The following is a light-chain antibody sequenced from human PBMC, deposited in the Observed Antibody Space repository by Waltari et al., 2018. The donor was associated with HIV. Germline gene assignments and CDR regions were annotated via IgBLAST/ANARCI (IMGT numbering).Light chain of an antibody. CDR1: SSNIGSNY. CDR3: ATWDDSLSGSV. J-gene: IGLJ2*01. CDR2: RNK. V-gene: IGLV1-47*01. Sequence: QSVLTQPPSASGTPGQRVTIPCSGSSSNIGSNYVYWYQHLPGTAPKLLIYRNKQRPSGVPYRLSGSKAGTSASLAISGLRAEDEADYYCATWDDSLSGSVFGGGTKLTVL.